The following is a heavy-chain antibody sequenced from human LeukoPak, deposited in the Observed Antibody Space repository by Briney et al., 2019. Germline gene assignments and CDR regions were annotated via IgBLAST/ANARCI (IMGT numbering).Heavy chain of an antibody. CDR3: ARGPDYGGNSFNY. CDR1: GYTFTSYY. V-gene: IGHV1-69*04. D-gene: IGHD4-23*01. CDR2: IIPILGIA. J-gene: IGHJ4*02. Sequence: SVKVSCKASGYTFTSYYMHWVRQAPGQGLEWMGRIIPILGIANYAQKFQGRVTITADKSTGTAYMELSSLRSEDTAVYYCARGPDYGGNSFNYWGQGTLVTVSS.